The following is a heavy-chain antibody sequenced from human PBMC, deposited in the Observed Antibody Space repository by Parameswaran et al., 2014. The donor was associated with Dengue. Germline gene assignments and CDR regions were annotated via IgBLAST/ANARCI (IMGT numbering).Heavy chain of an antibody. Sequence: WVRQAPGQGLEWMGWINPNSGGTNYAQKLQGWVTMTRDTSISTAYMELSRLRSDDTAVYYCARDYDSSSWYPYSGMDVWGQGTTVTVSS. D-gene: IGHD6-13*01. CDR2: INPNSGGT. V-gene: IGHV1-2*04. CDR3: ARDYDSSSWYPYSGMDV. J-gene: IGHJ6*02.